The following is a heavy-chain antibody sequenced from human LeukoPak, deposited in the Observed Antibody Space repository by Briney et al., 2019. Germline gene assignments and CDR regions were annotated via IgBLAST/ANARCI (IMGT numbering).Heavy chain of an antibody. J-gene: IGHJ5*02. CDR1: GYTVTELS. Sequence: ASVKVSCKVSGYTVTELSMHWVRQSPGKGLEWMGGFHPEDGETIYAQKFQGRVTMTEDTSTDTAYMEVSSLRSEDTAVYYCARSLRPRYYDSSGYYTTWGQGTLVTVSS. CDR3: ARSLRPRYYDSSGYYTT. V-gene: IGHV1-24*01. D-gene: IGHD3-22*01. CDR2: FHPEDGET.